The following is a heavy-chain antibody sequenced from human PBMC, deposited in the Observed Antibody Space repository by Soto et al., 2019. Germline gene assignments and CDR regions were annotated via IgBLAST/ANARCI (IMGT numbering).Heavy chain of an antibody. D-gene: IGHD1-1*01. J-gene: IGHJ3*01. CDR2: LYDVDGS. CDR3: ATWHEREHAFDV. Sequence: VQLVESGGGLIQPGESLRLSCAAFGLTISGKKYVAWVRQAPGKGLEWVSALYDVDGSFYADSVTGRFTTSSDSSKTTVYLQLNDLRRDDTAVYYCATWHEREHAFDVWGQGKTVPFSS. V-gene: IGHV3-53*01. CDR1: GLTISGKKY.